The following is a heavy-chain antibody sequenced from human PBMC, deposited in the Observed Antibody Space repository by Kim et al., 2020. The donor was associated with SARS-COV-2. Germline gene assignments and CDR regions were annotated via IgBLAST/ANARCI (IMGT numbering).Heavy chain of an antibody. CDR2: IYSDTIST. CDR1: GFTSSQFA. J-gene: IGHJ4*02. V-gene: IGHV3-23*03. CDR3: AQISGQLLGGYYFDY. Sequence: GGSPRLSSIASGFTSSQFALSWVRQAPGKGMEWISVIYSDTISTFYADDARGRFTTSRDKSDNTLLLHMNSLRAGDTAEYYCAQISGQLLGGYYFDYWGQGTLVTVSS. D-gene: IGHD3-16*01.